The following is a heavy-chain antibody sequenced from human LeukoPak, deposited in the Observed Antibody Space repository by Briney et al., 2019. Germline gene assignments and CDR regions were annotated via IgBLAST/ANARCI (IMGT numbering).Heavy chain of an antibody. CDR3: ARDHHDFWSGYPNY. V-gene: IGHV3-74*01. D-gene: IGHD3-3*01. J-gene: IGHJ4*02. CDR2: SNSDGKIT. Sequence: EGSLRLSCAASGFTLGRYWMHWFRQAPGTGLVWVARSNSDGKITDYADSVRGRFTTSRDNTKNTVYLQMSSLRAEDTGVYYCARDHHDFWSGYPNYWGQGTPVIVSS. CDR1: GFTLGRYW.